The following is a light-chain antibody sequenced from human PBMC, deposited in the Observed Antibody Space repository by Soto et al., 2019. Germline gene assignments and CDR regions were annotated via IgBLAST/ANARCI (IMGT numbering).Light chain of an antibody. CDR2: HAS. V-gene: IGKV1-39*01. CDR1: QSISNW. CDR3: QQSYSTPIT. Sequence: DIQMTQSPYSLSASIGDSVTITCRSSQSISNWLAWYQQKPGTAPKVLIYHASNLQSGVPSRSSGSGSGTDFTLTISSLQPEDFATYYCQQSYSTPITFGQGTRLEIK. J-gene: IGKJ5*01.